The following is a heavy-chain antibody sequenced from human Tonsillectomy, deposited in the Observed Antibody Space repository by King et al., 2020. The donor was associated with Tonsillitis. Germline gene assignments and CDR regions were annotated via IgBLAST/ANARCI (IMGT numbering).Heavy chain of an antibody. CDR3: ARDPYYSDSSGYYV. D-gene: IGHD3-22*01. CDR2: IYYSGST. CDR1: GGSVSSGSYY. Sequence: QLQESGPGLVKPSETLSLTCTVSGGSVSSGSYYWSWIRQPPGKGLEWIGYIYYSGSTNYNPSLKSRVTISVDTSKNQFSLKLSSVTAADTAVYYCARDPYYSDSSGYYVWGQGTLVTVSS. J-gene: IGHJ4*02. V-gene: IGHV4-61*01.